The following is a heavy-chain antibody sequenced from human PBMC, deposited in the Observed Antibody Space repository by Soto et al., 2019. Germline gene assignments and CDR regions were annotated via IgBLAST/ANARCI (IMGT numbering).Heavy chain of an antibody. CDR2: IHWDVDR. CDR1: GFSLSTSGVG. V-gene: IGHV2-5*02. Sequence: QITLKESGPPLVKPTQTLTLTCTFSGFSLSTSGVGVGWVRQPPGKALEWLALIHWDVDRRYSPSLKTRLTVTKDTSKNQVVLTMTNMDPVDTATYYCAHRRRTVTPYYFDYWGQGTLVTVSS. CDR3: AHRRRTVTPYYFDY. J-gene: IGHJ4*02. D-gene: IGHD4-17*01.